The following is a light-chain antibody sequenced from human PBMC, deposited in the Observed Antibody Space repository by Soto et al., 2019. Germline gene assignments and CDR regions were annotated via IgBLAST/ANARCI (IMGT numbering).Light chain of an antibody. CDR2: GAS. J-gene: IGKJ2*01. V-gene: IGKV1-39*01. CDR3: QQRYTISYT. Sequence: DIQMTQSPSSLSASVGDRVTITCRASQNINNYLNWYQQKPGKAPKLLIYGASSLQSGGPSRFSVSGSGTHFTLIISSLQPEDFATYYCQQRYTISYTFGQGTKLEIK. CDR1: QNINNY.